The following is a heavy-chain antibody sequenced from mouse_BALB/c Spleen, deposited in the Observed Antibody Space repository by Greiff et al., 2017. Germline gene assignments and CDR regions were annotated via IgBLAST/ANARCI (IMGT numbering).Heavy chain of an antibody. CDR2: ISYSGST. Sequence: EVQLVESGPGLVKPSQSLSLTCTVTGYSITSDYAWNWIRQFPGNKLEWMGYISYSGSTSYNPSLKSRISITRDTSKNQFFLQLNSVTTEDTATYYCARGGYRYDGAMDYWGQGTSVTVSS. J-gene: IGHJ4*01. V-gene: IGHV3-2*02. D-gene: IGHD2-14*01. CDR3: ARGGYRYDGAMDY. CDR1: GYSITSDYA.